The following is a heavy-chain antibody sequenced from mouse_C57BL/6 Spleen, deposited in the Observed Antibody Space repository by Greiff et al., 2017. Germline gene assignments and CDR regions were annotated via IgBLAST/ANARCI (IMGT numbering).Heavy chain of an antibody. CDR2: IDPSDSET. CDR3: ARTHGNYGVFYFDD. J-gene: IGHJ2*01. CDR1: GYTFTSYW. D-gene: IGHD2-1*01. V-gene: IGHV1-52*01. Sequence: QVQLQQPGAELVRPGSSVKLSCKASGYTFTSYWMHWVKQRPIQGLEWIGNIDPSDSETHYNQKFKDKATLTVDKSSSTAYMQLSSRTSEDSAVYYCARTHGNYGVFYFDDWGQGTTLTVSS.